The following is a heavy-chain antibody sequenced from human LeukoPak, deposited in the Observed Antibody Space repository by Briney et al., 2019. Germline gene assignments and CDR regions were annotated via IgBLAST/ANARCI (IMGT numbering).Heavy chain of an antibody. CDR1: GFSLSPSGVG. Sequence: SGPTLMKPTQTLTLTCTFSGFSLSPSGVGVGWVRHPPGKALEWHTLIYWDDDKRYSPSLKRRLTITKDTSKNQVVLTMTNMDHVDTAKYCCAHRGPLTGYLSFDYWGQGTLVTVSS. CDR2: IYWDDDK. V-gene: IGHV2-5*02. D-gene: IGHD3-9*01. J-gene: IGHJ4*02. CDR3: AHRGPLTGYLSFDY.